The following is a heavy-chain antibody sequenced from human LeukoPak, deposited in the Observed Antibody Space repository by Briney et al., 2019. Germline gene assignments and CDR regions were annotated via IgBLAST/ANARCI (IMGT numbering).Heavy chain of an antibody. CDR2: INPSGGST. CDR1: GYTFTSYY. V-gene: IGHV1-46*01. Sequence: ASVKVSCKASGYTFTSYYMHWVRQAPGQGLEWMGIINPSGGSTSYAQKFRGRVTMTSDTSTTTVYMELTSLKSADTAVYYCARGTEMATITGGPDYWGQGTLVTVSS. CDR3: ARGTEMATITGGPDY. J-gene: IGHJ4*02. D-gene: IGHD5-24*01.